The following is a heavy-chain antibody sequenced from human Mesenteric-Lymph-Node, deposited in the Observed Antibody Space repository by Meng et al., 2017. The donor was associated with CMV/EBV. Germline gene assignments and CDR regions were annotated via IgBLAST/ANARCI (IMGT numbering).Heavy chain of an antibody. CDR1: GGSISSGGYY. CDR3: ARLAYGSGSYNWFDP. J-gene: IGHJ5*02. CDR2: IYYRTA. Sequence: SGGSISSGGYYWRWIRQHPGRGLEWIGYIYYRTAYYNPSLKSRVTISVDTSMNQFSLKLTSVTAADTAVYYCARLAYGSGSYNWFDPWGQGTLVTVSS. V-gene: IGHV4-31*02. D-gene: IGHD3-10*01.